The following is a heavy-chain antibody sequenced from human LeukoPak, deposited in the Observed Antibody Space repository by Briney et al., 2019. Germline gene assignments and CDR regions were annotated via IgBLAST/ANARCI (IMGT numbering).Heavy chain of an antibody. V-gene: IGHV3-74*01. D-gene: IGHD4-17*01. CDR2: INSDGSST. Sequence: GGSLRLSCAAPGFTFSSYWMHWVRQTPGKGLVWVSRINSDGSSTSYADSVKGRFTISRDNAKNTLYLQMNSLRAEDTAVYYCARGDYEYYYYYYMDVWGKGTTVTVSS. J-gene: IGHJ6*03. CDR3: ARGDYEYYYYYYMDV. CDR1: GFTFSSYW.